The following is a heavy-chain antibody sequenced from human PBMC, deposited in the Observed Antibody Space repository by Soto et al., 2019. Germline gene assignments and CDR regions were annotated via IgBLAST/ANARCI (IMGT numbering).Heavy chain of an antibody. CDR2: ISYDENNK. V-gene: IGHV3-30-3*01. D-gene: IGHD5-18*01. J-gene: IGHJ5*02. CDR3: ARAMDAAMASKDNWFDP. Sequence: QVQLVESGGGVVQPGRSLRLSCAASGFTFRSYHMHWVRQAPGKGLEWVASISYDENNKYYTDSVKGRFTISRDNSKNKLYLQMNSLRAEDTAVYYCARAMDAAMASKDNWFDPWGQGTLVTVSS. CDR1: GFTFRSYH.